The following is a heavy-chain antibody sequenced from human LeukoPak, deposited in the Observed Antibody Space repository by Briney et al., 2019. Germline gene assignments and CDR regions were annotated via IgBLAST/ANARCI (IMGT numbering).Heavy chain of an antibody. J-gene: IGHJ3*02. D-gene: IGHD4-23*01. CDR3: ARDPSDGGNPVGHNDAFDI. CDR2: IYTSGST. Sequence: SETLSLTCAVYGGSFSGYYWSWIRQPAGKGLEWIGRIYTSGSTNYNSSLKSRVTISVDTSKNQFSLKLSSVTAADTAVYYCARDPSDGGNPVGHNDAFDIWGQGTMVTVSS. V-gene: IGHV4-4*07. CDR1: GGSFSGYY.